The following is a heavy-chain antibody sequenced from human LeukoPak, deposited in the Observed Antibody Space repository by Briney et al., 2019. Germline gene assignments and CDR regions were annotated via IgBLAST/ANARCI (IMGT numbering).Heavy chain of an antibody. CDR3: AKSYDYVWGSFGG. J-gene: IGHJ4*02. Sequence: GRSVRLSCAASGFTFSSYGMHWVRQAPGKGLEWVAVISYDGSNKYYADSVKGRFTISRDNSKNTLYLQMNSLRAEDTAVYYCAKSYDYVWGSFGGWGQGTLVTVSS. D-gene: IGHD3-16*01. V-gene: IGHV3-30*18. CDR1: GFTFSSYG. CDR2: ISYDGSNK.